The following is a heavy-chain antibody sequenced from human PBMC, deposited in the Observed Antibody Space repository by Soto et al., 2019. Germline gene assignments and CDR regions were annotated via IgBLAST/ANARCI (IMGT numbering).Heavy chain of an antibody. CDR3: ARDRRSYYSDGSGLDF. CDR1: GGSMSSSYY. D-gene: IGHD3-22*01. CDR2: IYYTGST. Sequence: PSETLSLTCTVSGGSMSSSYYWTWIRQSPGKGLEWIGYIYYTGSTNYNPSLQGRVTISLDTSKNRFSLNVNSVTAADTAVYYCARDRRSYYSDGSGLDFWGQGTLVTVSS. V-gene: IGHV4-59*01. J-gene: IGHJ4*02.